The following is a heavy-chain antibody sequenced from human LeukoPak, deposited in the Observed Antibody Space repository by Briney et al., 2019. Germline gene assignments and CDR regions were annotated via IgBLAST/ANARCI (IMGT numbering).Heavy chain of an antibody. V-gene: IGHV4-59*08. J-gene: IGHJ3*02. Sequence: SETLSLTCNVSGDSLTSNFWSWIRQTPGKGLERIGYVFHSGTTNYSPSLKSRVTISLDTSKKQIYLRLASVTAADTDLYYCARRMATVTDAFDIWGRGTMVSVSS. CDR1: GDSLTSNF. D-gene: IGHD5-24*01. CDR3: ARRMATVTDAFDI. CDR2: VFHSGTT.